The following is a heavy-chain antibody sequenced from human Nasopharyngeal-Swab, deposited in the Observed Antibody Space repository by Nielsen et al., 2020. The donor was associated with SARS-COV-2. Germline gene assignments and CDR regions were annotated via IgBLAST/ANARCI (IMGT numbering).Heavy chain of an antibody. V-gene: IGHV1-3*01. CDR3: ARVEAGYSSGGPYYYYGMDV. D-gene: IGHD6-19*01. J-gene: IGHJ6*02. CDR2: INAGNGNT. Sequence: ASVKVSCKASGYTFTSYAMHWVRQAPGQRLEWMGWINAGNGNTKYSQKFQGRVTITRDTSASTAYMELSSLRSEDTAVYYCARVEAGYSSGGPYYYYGMDVWSQGTTVTVSS. CDR1: GYTFTSYA.